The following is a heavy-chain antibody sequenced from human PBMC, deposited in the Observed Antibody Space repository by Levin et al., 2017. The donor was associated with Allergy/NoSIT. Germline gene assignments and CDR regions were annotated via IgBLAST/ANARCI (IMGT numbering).Heavy chain of an antibody. CDR3: AKDRRPEVGARRVGAFDI. V-gene: IGHV3-23*01. CDR1: GFTFSSYA. CDR2: ISGSGGST. D-gene: IGHD1-26*01. J-gene: IGHJ3*02. Sequence: PGESLKISCAASGFTFSSYAMSWVRQAPGKGLEWVSAISGSGGSTYYADSVKGRFTISRDNSKNTLYLQMNSLRAEDTAVYYCAKDRRPEVGARRVGAFDIWGQGTMVTVSS.